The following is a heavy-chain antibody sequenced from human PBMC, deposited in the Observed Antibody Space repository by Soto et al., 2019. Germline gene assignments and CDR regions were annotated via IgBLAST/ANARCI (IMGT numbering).Heavy chain of an antibody. CDR3: ARQENQHSSYYFDY. J-gene: IGHJ4*02. CDR1: GGTFSSYA. V-gene: IGHV1-69*01. D-gene: IGHD2-2*01. Sequence: QVQLVQSGAEVKKPGSSVKVSCKASGGTFSSYAISWVRQAPGQGLEWIGGIIPIFGTANYAQNFQGTVTITEDESTSTAHMWLSSLRSDATAVSYCARQENQHSSYYFDYWGQGTLVTVSS. CDR2: IIPIFGTA.